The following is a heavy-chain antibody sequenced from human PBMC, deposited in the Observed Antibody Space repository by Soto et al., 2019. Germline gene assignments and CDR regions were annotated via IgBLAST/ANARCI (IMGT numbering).Heavy chain of an antibody. CDR1: GYTFTSYA. D-gene: IGHD6-19*01. CDR3: ARDLGGCTAY. V-gene: IGHV1-3*01. CDR2: INAGNGNT. J-gene: IGHJ4*02. Sequence: QVQLVQSGAEVKKPGASVKVSCKASGYTFTSYAMHWVRQAPGQRLEWMGWINAGNGNTKYSQKFQGRVTITRDTSASPAYMELSSLRSEDTTVYFCARDLGGCTAYWAQGTLVTVSS.